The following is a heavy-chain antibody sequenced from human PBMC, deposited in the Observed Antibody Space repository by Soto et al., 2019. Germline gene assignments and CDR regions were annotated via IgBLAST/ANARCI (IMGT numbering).Heavy chain of an antibody. CDR2: ISYDGSNK. CDR1: GFTFSSYA. D-gene: IGHD3-10*01. CDR3: ARGPGVYYFDY. J-gene: IGHJ4*02. V-gene: IGHV3-30-3*01. Sequence: QVQLVESGGGVVQPGRSLRLSCAASGFTFSSYAMHWVRQAPGKGLEWVAVISYDGSNKYYADSVKGRFTISRDNSKKTLYLQMNSLRAEDTAVYYCARGPGVYYFDYWGQGTLVTVSS.